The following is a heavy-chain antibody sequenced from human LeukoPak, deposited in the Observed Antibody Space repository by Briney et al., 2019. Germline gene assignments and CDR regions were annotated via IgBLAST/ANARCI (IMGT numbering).Heavy chain of an antibody. J-gene: IGHJ4*02. CDR3: ARGTSSGYFQLYFDY. CDR1: GFTVSSNY. Sequence: GGSLRLSCAASGFTVSSNYMTWVRQAPGKGLEWVSVIYSAGSTYYADSVKGRFTISRDNSKNTLYLQMNSLRAEDTAVYYCARGTSSGYFQLYFDYWGQGALVTVSS. D-gene: IGHD3-22*01. CDR2: IYSAGST. V-gene: IGHV3-53*01.